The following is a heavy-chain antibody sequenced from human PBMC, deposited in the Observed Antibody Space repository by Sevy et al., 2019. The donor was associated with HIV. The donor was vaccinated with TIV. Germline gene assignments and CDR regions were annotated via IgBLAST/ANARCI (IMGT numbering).Heavy chain of an antibody. Sequence: GGSLRLSCAASGFTFRSFGMHWVRQAPGKGLEWVAVISYDGSNKYYAESVKGRFTISRDTSKNTLYLQMNSLRAEDTAVYYCAKDFTGFYGMDVWGQGTTVTVSS. CDR1: GFTFRSFG. CDR2: ISYDGSNK. J-gene: IGHJ6*02. D-gene: IGHD3-9*01. V-gene: IGHV3-30*18. CDR3: AKDFTGFYGMDV.